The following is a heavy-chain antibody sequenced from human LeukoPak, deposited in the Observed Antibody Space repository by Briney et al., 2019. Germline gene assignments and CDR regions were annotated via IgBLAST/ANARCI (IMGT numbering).Heavy chain of an antibody. D-gene: IGHD3-22*01. CDR2: ISGSGGST. V-gene: IGHV3-23*01. J-gene: IGHJ4*02. Sequence: GGSLRLSCAASGFTFRSYAMSWVRQAPGKGLEWVSAISGSGGSTYYAESVKGRFTISRDNSKYTLYLQMNSLRAEDTAVYYCAKVADYYDSSGYYYVGYFDYWGQGTLVTVSS. CDR1: GFTFRSYA. CDR3: AKVADYYDSSGYYYVGYFDY.